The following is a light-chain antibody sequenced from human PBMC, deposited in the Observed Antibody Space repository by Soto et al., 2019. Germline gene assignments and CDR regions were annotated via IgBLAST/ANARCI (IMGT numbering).Light chain of an antibody. Sequence: DIQLTQSPSSLSASVGDTVTITCRASQTVSRYLNWYQQKSGTAPKLLIYAASTLHTGVPSRFSGRGSGTDFTLTINNLQREDFADYFCQQTYSNLWTFGQGTKVEI. J-gene: IGKJ1*01. CDR3: QQTYSNLWT. V-gene: IGKV1-39*01. CDR1: QTVSRY. CDR2: AAS.